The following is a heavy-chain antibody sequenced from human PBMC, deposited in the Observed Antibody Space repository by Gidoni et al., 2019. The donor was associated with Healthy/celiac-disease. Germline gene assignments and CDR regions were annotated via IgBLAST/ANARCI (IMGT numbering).Heavy chain of an antibody. CDR1: GYTFTGYY. CDR3: ARSTIFGVVIGADSWYYFDY. V-gene: IGHV1-2*02. J-gene: IGHJ4*02. D-gene: IGHD3-3*01. CDR2: INPNSGGT. Sequence: QVQLVQSGAEVKKPGASVKVSCKASGYTFTGYYMHWVRQAPGQGLEWMGWINPNSGGTNYAQKFQGRVTMTRDTSISTAYMELSRLRSDDTAVYYCARSTIFGVVIGADSWYYFDYWGQGTLVTVSS.